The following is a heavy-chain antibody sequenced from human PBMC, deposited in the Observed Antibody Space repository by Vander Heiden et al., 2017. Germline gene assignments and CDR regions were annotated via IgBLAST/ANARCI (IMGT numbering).Heavy chain of an antibody. CDR2: INHSGST. CDR1: GGSFSGYY. CDR3: ARGRGPTVTTSRAFDI. V-gene: IGHV4-34*01. Sequence: QVQLQQWGAGLLKPSETLSPTCAVYGGSFSGYYWSWIRQPPGKGLEWIGEINHSGSTNYNPSLKSRVTISVDTSKNQFSLKLSSVTAADTAVYYCARGRGPTVTTSRAFDIWGQGTMVTVSS. J-gene: IGHJ3*02. D-gene: IGHD4-17*01.